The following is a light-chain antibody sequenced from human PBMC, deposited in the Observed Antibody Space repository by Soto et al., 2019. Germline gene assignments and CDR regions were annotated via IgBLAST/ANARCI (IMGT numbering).Light chain of an antibody. Sequence: EIVLTQSPATLSLSTGERATLSCRVSQSVSSHLAWYQQKPGQAPRLLIYDASTRATGVPARFSGSGSGTDFTLTISSLEPEDFAVYYCQQRRNWPITFGQGTRLESK. V-gene: IGKV3-11*01. CDR2: DAS. CDR3: QQRRNWPIT. J-gene: IGKJ5*01. CDR1: QSVSSH.